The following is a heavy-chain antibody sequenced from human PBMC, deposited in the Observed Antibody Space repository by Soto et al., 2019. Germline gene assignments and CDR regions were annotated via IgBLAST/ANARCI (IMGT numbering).Heavy chain of an antibody. J-gene: IGHJ6*02. D-gene: IGHD3-3*01. CDR1: GFTFSSYG. V-gene: IGHV3-23*01. CDR2: ISGRGEKT. Sequence: PWGSLRLSCSASGFTFSSYGMTWVRQAPGKGLEWVSGISGRGEKTNYADPVKGRFTISRDNSKNTLYVQMNSLRADDTAVYYCAKDHNTRFLEWPGPYYYYYYGMDVWGQGTTVTVSS. CDR3: AKDHNTRFLEWPGPYYYYYYGMDV.